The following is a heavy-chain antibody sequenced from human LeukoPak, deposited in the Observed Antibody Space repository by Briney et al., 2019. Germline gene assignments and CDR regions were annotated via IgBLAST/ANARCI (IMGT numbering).Heavy chain of an antibody. V-gene: IGHV3-23*01. CDR2: ISDSGGVT. J-gene: IGHJ4*02. CDR1: GFTFNNYA. D-gene: IGHD6-6*01. Sequence: GGSLRLSCAVSGFTFNNYAMSWVRQAPGKGLEWVSAISDSGGVTYYADSVKGRFTISRDNFKNTLYLQMNSLRAEDTATYYCAKRIQYSSSSAYFDYWGQGTLATVSS. CDR3: AKRIQYSSSSAYFDY.